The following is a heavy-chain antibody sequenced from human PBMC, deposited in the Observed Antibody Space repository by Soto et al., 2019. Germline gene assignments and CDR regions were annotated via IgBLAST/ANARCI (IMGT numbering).Heavy chain of an antibody. CDR1: GFTLSSYG. CDR3: TKEADAFDV. J-gene: IGHJ3*01. CDR2: ISEDESNK. Sequence: QVQLVESGGGGVQPGRSLRLSCAVSGFTLSSYGMHWVRQAPGKGLERVAFISEDESNKYYAGSVKGRFTISRDNSKNTLYLQMSSLRSDDTALYYCTKEADAFDVWGQGTMVTVSS. V-gene: IGHV3-30*18.